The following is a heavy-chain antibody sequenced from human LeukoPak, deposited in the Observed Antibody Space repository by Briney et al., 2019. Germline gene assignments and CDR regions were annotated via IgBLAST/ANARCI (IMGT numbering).Heavy chain of an antibody. J-gene: IGHJ4*02. CDR1: GGSIRGYY. D-gene: IGHD3-22*01. CDR2: IYYSGST. V-gene: IGHV4-59*08. Sequence: KPSETLSLTCTVSGGSIRGYYWSSIRQPPGKGLEWIGYIYYSGSTNYNPSLKSRVTISVDTSKNQFSLKLNSVTAADTAVYYCARHYDSSGYWYYFDYWGQGTLVTVSS. CDR3: ARHYDSSGYWYYFDY.